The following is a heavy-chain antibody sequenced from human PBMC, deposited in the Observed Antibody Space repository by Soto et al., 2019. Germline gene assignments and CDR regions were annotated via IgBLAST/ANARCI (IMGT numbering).Heavy chain of an antibody. Sequence: VGSLRLSCAASGFSFVNYAMNWVRQAPGKGLEWVSGLSGSGTSTYYADSVKGRFTISRDNSRDTLFLQMNSLTADGTAVYYCAKATTNGGWFNPFDSWGQGALVTVSS. CDR3: AKATTNGGWFNPFDS. CDR1: GFSFVNYA. CDR2: LSGSGTST. J-gene: IGHJ4*02. D-gene: IGHD6-19*01. V-gene: IGHV3-23*01.